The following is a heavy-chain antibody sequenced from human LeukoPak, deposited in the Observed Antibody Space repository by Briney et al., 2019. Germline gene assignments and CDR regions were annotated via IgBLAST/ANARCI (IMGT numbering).Heavy chain of an antibody. D-gene: IGHD5-18*01. Sequence: PSETLSLTCTVSGGSISSYYWSWIRQPPGKGLEWIGYIYYSGTTNYNPSLKSRVTISVDTSKNQFSLKLSSVTAADTAVYYCASTSAMVYFDYWGQGTLVTVSS. CDR3: ASTSAMVYFDY. J-gene: IGHJ4*02. CDR1: GGSISSYY. CDR2: IYYSGTT. V-gene: IGHV4-59*12.